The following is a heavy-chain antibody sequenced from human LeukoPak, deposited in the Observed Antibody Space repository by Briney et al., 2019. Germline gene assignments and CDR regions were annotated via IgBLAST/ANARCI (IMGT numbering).Heavy chain of an antibody. J-gene: IGHJ4*02. V-gene: IGHV3-48*01. CDR2: FSSGNKTK. Sequence: PGGSLRLSCSASGFTFSTYGMDWVRQAPGRVVEWISYFSSGNKTKYYADSVKSPFTKSRDNAKNSLYMQMNSLRAEDTAVYYCARDYTAAAADYWGQGTLVTVSS. CDR3: ARDYTAAAADY. D-gene: IGHD6-13*01. CDR1: GFTFSTYG.